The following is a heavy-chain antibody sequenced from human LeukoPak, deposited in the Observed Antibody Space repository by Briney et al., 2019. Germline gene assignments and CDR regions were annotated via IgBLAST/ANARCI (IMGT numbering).Heavy chain of an antibody. D-gene: IGHD3-3*01. CDR1: GYTFTGYY. CDR2: INPNSGGT. J-gene: IGHJ6*03. Sequence: ASVKVSCKASGYTFTGYYMHWGRQAPGQGRDWMGWINPNSGGTNYAQKLQGRVTTTRDTSISIANMELSRLRSDETAMYYCARDTARITIFGVAKYMDVWGKGTPVTVSS. CDR3: ARDTARITIFGVAKYMDV. V-gene: IGHV1-2*02.